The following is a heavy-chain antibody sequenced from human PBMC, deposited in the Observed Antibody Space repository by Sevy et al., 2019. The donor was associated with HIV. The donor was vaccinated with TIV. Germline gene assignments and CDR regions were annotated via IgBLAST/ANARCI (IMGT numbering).Heavy chain of an antibody. V-gene: IGHV3-74*01. CDR3: ASFGGNFDY. CDR1: GFTFSSYW. CDR2: INSDGSST. Sequence: GGSLRLSCAASGFTFSSYWMHWVRQAPGKGLGWVSRINSDGSSTSYADSVKGGFTIPRDNAKNTLYLQMNSLRAEDTAVYYCASFGGNFDYWGQGTLVTVSS. D-gene: IGHD3-16*01. J-gene: IGHJ4*02.